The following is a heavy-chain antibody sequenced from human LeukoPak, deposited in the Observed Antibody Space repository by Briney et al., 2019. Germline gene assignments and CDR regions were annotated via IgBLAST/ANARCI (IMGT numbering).Heavy chain of an antibody. Sequence: QPGRSLRLSCAASGFTFSSYAMHWVRQAPGKGLEWVAVISYDGSNKYYADSVKGRFTISRDNSKNTLYLQMNSLRAEDTAVYYCARDGYCSGGGCYSFDPWGQGTLVTVSS. D-gene: IGHD2-15*01. J-gene: IGHJ5*02. CDR1: GFTFSSYA. V-gene: IGHV3-30-3*01. CDR2: ISYDGSNK. CDR3: ARDGYCSGGGCYSFDP.